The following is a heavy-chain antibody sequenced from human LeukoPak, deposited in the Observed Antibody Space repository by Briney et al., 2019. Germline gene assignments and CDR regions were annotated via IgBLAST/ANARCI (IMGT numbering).Heavy chain of an antibody. D-gene: IGHD3-22*01. V-gene: IGHV1-2*02. CDR3: ARVGYYYDSSGYYDY. CDR1: GYTFTGYY. Sequence: ASVKVSCKASGYTFTGYYMHWVRQAPGQGLEXXXXXNPNSGGTNYAQKFQGRVTMTRDTSISTAYMELSRLRSDDTAVYYCARVGYYYDSSGYYDYWGQGTLVTVSS. CDR2: XNPNSGGT. J-gene: IGHJ4*02.